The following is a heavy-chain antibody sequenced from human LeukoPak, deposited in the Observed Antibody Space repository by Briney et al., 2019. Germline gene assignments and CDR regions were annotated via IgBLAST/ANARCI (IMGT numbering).Heavy chain of an antibody. CDR3: VKGKRELPDI. CDR1: GFTFDENA. Sequence: QPGGSLRLSCAASGFTFDENAMHWVRQAPGKGLEWVSGISWNSGSIGYADSVKGRFTISRDNAKNSLCLQMNSLRAEDTALYYCVKGKRELPDIWGQGTMVTVSS. J-gene: IGHJ3*02. D-gene: IGHD1-26*01. CDR2: ISWNSGSI. V-gene: IGHV3-9*01.